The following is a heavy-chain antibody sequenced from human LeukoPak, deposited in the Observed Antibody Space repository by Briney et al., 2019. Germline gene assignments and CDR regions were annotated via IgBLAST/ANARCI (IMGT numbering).Heavy chain of an antibody. CDR3: ARASGRHDAFDI. CDR1: GGSISSYY. D-gene: IGHD1-26*01. V-gene: IGHV4-59*01. CDR2: IYYSGST. J-gene: IGHJ3*02. Sequence: SETLSLTCTVSGGSISSYYWSWIRQPPGKGLEWIGYIYYSGSTNYNPSLESRVTISVDTSKNQFSLKLSSVTAADTAVYYCARASGRHDAFDIWGQGTMVTVSS.